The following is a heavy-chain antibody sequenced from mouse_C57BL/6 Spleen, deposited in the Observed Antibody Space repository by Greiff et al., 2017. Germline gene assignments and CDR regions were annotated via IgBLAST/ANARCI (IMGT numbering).Heavy chain of an antibody. V-gene: IGHV8-12*01. D-gene: IGHD2-5*01. CDR1: GFSLSTSGMG. CDR3: ARRGDYSNSYAMDY. Sequence: QVQLKVSGPGILQSSQTLSLTCSFSGFSLSTSGMGVSWIRQPSGKGLEWLAHIYWDDDKRYNPSLKSRLTISKDTSRNQVFLKITRVDTAGTATYYCARRGDYSNSYAMDYWGQGTSVTVSS. J-gene: IGHJ4*01. CDR2: IYWDDDK.